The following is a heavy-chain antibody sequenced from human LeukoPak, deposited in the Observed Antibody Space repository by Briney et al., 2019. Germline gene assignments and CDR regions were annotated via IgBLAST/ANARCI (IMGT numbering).Heavy chain of an antibody. V-gene: IGHV3-30-3*01. CDR2: ISYDGSNK. CDR3: AISLLRYFDWAFDY. D-gene: IGHD3-9*01. CDR1: GFTFSSYA. Sequence: GGSLRLSCAASGFTFSSYAMHWVRQAPGKGLEWVAFISYDGSNKYSADSVKGRFTISRDNSKNTLYLQMNSLRAEDTAVYYCAISLLRYFDWAFDYWGQGTLVTVSS. J-gene: IGHJ4*02.